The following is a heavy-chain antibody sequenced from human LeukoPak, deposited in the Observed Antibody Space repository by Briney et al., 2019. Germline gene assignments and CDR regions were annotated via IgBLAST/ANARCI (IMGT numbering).Heavy chain of an antibody. CDR1: GYTFTSYD. Sequence: ASVKVSCKASGYTFTSYDINWVRQATGQGLEWVGWMNPNSGNTGYAQKFQGRVTMTRNTSISTAYMELSSLRSEDTAVYYCARGSGSYCGGDCSLGYWGQGTLVTVSS. D-gene: IGHD2-21*02. V-gene: IGHV1-8*01. CDR3: ARGSGSYCGGDCSLGY. J-gene: IGHJ4*02. CDR2: MNPNSGNT.